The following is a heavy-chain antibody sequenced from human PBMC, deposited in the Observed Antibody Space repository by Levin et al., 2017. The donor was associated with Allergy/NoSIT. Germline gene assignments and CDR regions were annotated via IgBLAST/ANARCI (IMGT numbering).Heavy chain of an antibody. Sequence: ASVKVSCKASGYTFTGYYMHWVRQAPGQGLEWMGWINPNSGGTNYAQKFQGRVTMTRDTSISTAYMELSRLRSDDTAVYYCASGYCSSTSCYKKDSPPWGQGTLVTVSS. CDR2: INPNSGGT. V-gene: IGHV1-2*02. CDR3: ASGYCSSTSCYKKDSPP. J-gene: IGHJ5*02. CDR1: GYTFTGYY. D-gene: IGHD2-2*02.